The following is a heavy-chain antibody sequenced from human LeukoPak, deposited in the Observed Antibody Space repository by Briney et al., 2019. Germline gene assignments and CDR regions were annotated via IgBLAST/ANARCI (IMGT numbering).Heavy chain of an antibody. CDR2: IYPGDSDT. CDR1: GYSFSTYW. J-gene: IGHJ5*02. Sequence: GESLKIYCKGSGYSFSTYWIAWVRQMPGKGLEWMGMIYPGDSDTRYSPSFRGQVTISADKSISTAYLQWSSLKASGTAMYYCARRSGVYCSGSSCYSGGWFDPWGQGTLVTVSS. D-gene: IGHD2-15*01. V-gene: IGHV5-51*01. CDR3: ARRSGVYCSGSSCYSGGWFDP.